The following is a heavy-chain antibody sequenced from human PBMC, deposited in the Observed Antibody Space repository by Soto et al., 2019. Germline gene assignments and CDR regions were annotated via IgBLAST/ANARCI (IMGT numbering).Heavy chain of an antibody. Sequence: PGGSLRLSCAASGFTFSDYYMSWIRQAPGKGLEWVSYISSSGSTIYYADSVKGRFTISRDNAKNSLYLQMNSLRAEDTAVYYCARSRFLEWTQFDYWGQGTLVTVSS. CDR3: ARSRFLEWTQFDY. CDR1: GFTFSDYY. V-gene: IGHV3-11*01. CDR2: ISSSGSTI. D-gene: IGHD3-3*01. J-gene: IGHJ4*02.